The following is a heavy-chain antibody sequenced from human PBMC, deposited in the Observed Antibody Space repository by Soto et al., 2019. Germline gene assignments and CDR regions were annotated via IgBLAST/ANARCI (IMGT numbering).Heavy chain of an antibody. CDR1: GFTFDDYG. J-gene: IGHJ6*02. CDR3: ARAVSHSWEGSDGMDV. Sequence: PGGSLRLSCAASGFTFDDYGMSWVRQAPGKGLEWVSGINWNGGSTGYADSVKGRFTISRDNAKNSLYLQMNSLRAEDTALYYCARAVSHSWEGSDGMDVWGQGTTVTVSS. V-gene: IGHV3-20*04. CDR2: INWNGGST. D-gene: IGHD1-26*01.